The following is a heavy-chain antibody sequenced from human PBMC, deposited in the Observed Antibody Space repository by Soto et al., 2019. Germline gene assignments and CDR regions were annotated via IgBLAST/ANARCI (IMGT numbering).Heavy chain of an antibody. D-gene: IGHD2-8*01. CDR3: TRLIGNNWFDP. CDR1: GGSVSTNDAT. J-gene: IGHJ5*02. Sequence: SQTLSLTCAISGGSVSTNDATWDWIRHSSSRGLEWLGRTYYRSKWYNDYAESVKGRITINPDTFNNQLSLHLNSVTPDDTAVYYCTRLIGNNWFDPWGQGTLVTVSS. V-gene: IGHV6-1*01. CDR2: TYYRSKWYN.